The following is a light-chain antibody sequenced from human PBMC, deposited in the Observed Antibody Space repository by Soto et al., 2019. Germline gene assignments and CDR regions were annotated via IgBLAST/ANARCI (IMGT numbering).Light chain of an antibody. CDR2: AAS. Sequence: DIQMTQSPSSLSASVGDRVTITCRASQTISKYLNWYQQKPGKAPKLLIYAASGLQSGLPSRFSGRGPGTNFSRTISRLEPEDFATYYCQQTYSTLWTFGQWTKVEIK. CDR3: QQTYSTLWT. CDR1: QTISKY. J-gene: IGKJ1*01. V-gene: IGKV1-39*01.